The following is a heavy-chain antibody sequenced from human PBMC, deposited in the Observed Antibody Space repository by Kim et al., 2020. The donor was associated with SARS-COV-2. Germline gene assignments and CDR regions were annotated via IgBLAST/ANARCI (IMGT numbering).Heavy chain of an antibody. V-gene: IGHV3-30-3*01. D-gene: IGHD3-10*01. Sequence: GGSLRLSCEASGVSFDSSAMNWVRQAPGKGLEWVAVISFDGRNKAYADSVKGRFTIARDNSKSTLHLQMNSLRVEDTAVYYCARGNYYESVSLSDYYNGMDVWGQGTAVTVSS. CDR3: ARGNYYESVSLSDYYNGMDV. CDR2: ISFDGRNK. CDR1: GVSFDSSA. J-gene: IGHJ6*02.